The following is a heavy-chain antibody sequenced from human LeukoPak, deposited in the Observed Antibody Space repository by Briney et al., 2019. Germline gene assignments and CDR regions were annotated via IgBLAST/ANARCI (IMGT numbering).Heavy chain of an antibody. D-gene: IGHD6-19*01. CDR3: ARSSRIAVAGESFDY. CDR2: IIPIFGTA. V-gene: IGHV1-69*05. CDR1: RGTFSSYA. J-gene: IGHJ4*02. Sequence: SVKLSCKASRGTFSSYAISWARQAPGQGLEWMGGIIPIFGTANYAQKFQGRVTITTDESTSTAYMELSSLKSEDTAVYYCARSSRIAVAGESFDYWGQGTLVTVSS.